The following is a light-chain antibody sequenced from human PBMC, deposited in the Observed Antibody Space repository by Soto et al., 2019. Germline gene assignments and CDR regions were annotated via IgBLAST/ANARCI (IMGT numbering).Light chain of an antibody. V-gene: IGLV2-14*01. J-gene: IGLJ1*01. CDR3: SSYTSSSTLLYV. CDR2: DCS. CDR1: SSDVGGYNY. Sequence: QSALTQPASGSGSPGQSITISCTGTSSDVGGYNYVSWYQQHPGKAPKLMIYDCSNRPSGVSNRFSGSKSGNTASLTISGFQAEDEADYYCSSYTSSSTLLYVFGTGTKVTVL.